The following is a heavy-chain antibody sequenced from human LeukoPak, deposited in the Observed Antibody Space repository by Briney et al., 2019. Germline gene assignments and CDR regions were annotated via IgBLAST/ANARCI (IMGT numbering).Heavy chain of an antibody. CDR3: ARHGGSYFDY. J-gene: IGHJ4*02. Sequence: SQTLSLTCTVSGGSISSSSYYWGWIRQPPGKGLEWIGSIYYSGSTYYNPSLKRRVTISVDTSKNKFSLKLISVTAADTAVYYCARHGGSYFDYWGQGTLVTVSS. D-gene: IGHD1-26*01. CDR2: IYYSGST. CDR1: GGSISSSSYY. V-gene: IGHV4-39*01.